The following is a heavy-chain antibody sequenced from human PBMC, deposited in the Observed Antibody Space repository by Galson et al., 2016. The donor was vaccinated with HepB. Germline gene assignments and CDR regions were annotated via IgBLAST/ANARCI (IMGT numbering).Heavy chain of an antibody. CDR1: GFTFNDYD. CDR3: ARDHDSNGFPVFDY. D-gene: IGHD3-22*01. Sequence: SLRLSCAISGFTFNDYDMHWVRQGTGESLEWVATMGPAGDKYYPDSVKGRFTISRDNAESSLYLLMNGLRAEDTAVYYCARDHDSNGFPVFDYWGRGTLVTVSS. V-gene: IGHV3-13*01. CDR2: MGPAGDK. J-gene: IGHJ4*02.